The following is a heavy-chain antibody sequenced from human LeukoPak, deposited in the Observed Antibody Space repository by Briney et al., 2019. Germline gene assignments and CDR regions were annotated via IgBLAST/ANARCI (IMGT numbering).Heavy chain of an antibody. CDR1: GGTFSSYA. J-gene: IGHJ4*02. D-gene: IGHD6-13*01. CDR2: IIPIFGTP. V-gene: IGHV1-69*13. CDR3: AIGGQLVNGPDY. Sequence: SVKVSCKASGGTFSSYAISWVRQAPGQGLEWMGGIIPIFGTPTYAQKFQGRVTITADESTSTAYMELRTLRSEDTAVYYCAIGGQLVNGPDYWGQGTLVTVSS.